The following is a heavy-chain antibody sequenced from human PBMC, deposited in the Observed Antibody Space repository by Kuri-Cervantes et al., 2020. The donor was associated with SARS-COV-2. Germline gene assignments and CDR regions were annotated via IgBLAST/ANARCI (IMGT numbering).Heavy chain of an antibody. D-gene: IGHD1/OR15-1a*01. CDR1: TFTFSDYA. CDR2: ISGSSDYT. J-gene: IGHJ4*02. Sequence: GESLKISCTASTFTFSDYAMSLVRQAPGKGLEWVSTISGSSDYTYYAESADYAESVEGRFTISRDISKKTLYLQMHRLRAEDTAVYYCAKRFVVPTNVTDYFDSWGQGTLVTVSS. CDR3: AKRFVVPTNVTDYFDS. V-gene: IGHV3-23*01.